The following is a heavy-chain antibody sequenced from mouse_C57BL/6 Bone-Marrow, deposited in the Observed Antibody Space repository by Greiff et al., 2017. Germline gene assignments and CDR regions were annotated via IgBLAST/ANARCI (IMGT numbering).Heavy chain of an antibody. Sequence: QVQLKQPGAELVKPGASVKMSCKASGYTFTSYWITWVKQRPGQGLEWIGDIYPGSGSTNYNEKFKSKATLTVDTSSSTAYMQLSSLTSEDSAVYYCARFSGSRYAMDYWGQGTSVTVSS. CDR2: IYPGSGST. J-gene: IGHJ4*01. CDR3: ARFSGSRYAMDY. CDR1: GYTFTSYW. V-gene: IGHV1-55*01. D-gene: IGHD1-1*01.